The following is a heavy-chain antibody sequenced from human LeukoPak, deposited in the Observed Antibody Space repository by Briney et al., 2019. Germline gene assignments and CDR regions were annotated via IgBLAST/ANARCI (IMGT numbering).Heavy chain of an antibody. J-gene: IGHJ5*02. CDR3: ARDWGSGYPYYNNWFDP. D-gene: IGHD3-16*01. V-gene: IGHV4-4*07. CDR2: IYVSGTT. CDR1: GASINSYY. Sequence: SETLSLTCTVSGASINSYYWSWIRQPAGKGLEWIGRIYVSGTTNYNPSLKSRVSMSVDASKNQFSLKLSSVTAADTAMYYCARDWGSGYPYYNNWFDPWGQGTLVTVSS.